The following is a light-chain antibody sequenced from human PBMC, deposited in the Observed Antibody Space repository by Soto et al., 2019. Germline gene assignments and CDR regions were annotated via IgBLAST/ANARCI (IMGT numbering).Light chain of an antibody. J-gene: IGKJ1*01. Sequence: IVVPQSPGTLSLSPWERATLSCRASQSVSSNYLAWYQQKPGQAPRLLIYGASNRATGIPDRFSGSGSGTDFTLTISRLEPEDFAVYYCQQYGSSGTFGQGTKWIS. CDR3: QQYGSSGT. CDR1: QSVSSNY. V-gene: IGKV3-20*01. CDR2: GAS.